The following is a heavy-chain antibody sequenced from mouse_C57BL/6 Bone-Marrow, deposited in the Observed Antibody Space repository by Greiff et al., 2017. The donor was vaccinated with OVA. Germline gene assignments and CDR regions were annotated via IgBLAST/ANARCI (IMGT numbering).Heavy chain of an antibody. Sequence: QVQLQQPGAELVKPGASVKLSCKASGYTFTSYWMHWVKQRPGQGLEWIGMIHPNSGSTNYNEKFKSKATLTVDKSSSTAYMQLSSLTTQHSAVYYCARLGYGNPDYWGQGTTLTVSS. CDR1: GYTFTSYW. CDR2: IHPNSGST. CDR3: ARLGYGNPDY. D-gene: IGHD2-10*02. V-gene: IGHV1-64*01. J-gene: IGHJ2*01.